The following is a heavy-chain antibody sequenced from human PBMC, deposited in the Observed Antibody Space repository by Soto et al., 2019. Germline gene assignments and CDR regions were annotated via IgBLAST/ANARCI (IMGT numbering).Heavy chain of an antibody. Sequence: GSLRLSCAASGFTFSSYAMSWVRQAPGKGLEWVSAISGSGGSTYYADSVKGRFTISRDNSKNTLYLQMNSLRAEDTAVYYCAKDLSSSPHYYYYYGMDVWGQGTTVTVS. J-gene: IGHJ6*02. CDR3: AKDLSSSPHYYYYYGMDV. D-gene: IGHD6-6*01. CDR1: GFTFSSYA. CDR2: ISGSGGST. V-gene: IGHV3-23*01.